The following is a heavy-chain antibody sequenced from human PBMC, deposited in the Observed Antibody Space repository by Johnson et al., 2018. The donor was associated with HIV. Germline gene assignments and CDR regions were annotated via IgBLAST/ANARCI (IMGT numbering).Heavy chain of an antibody. J-gene: IGHJ3*02. CDR3: AKDLFTDGGDGAFDI. Sequence: VQLVESGGGLVKPGGSLRLSCAASGFTFSDYYMSWIRQAPGKGLEWVAVIYSGDSTYYADSVKGRFTISRDNSKNTLYLQMNRLRAEDTAVYYCAKDLFTDGGDGAFDIWGQGTMVTVSS. CDR1: GFTFSDYY. CDR2: IYSGDST. D-gene: IGHD3-16*01. V-gene: IGHV3-66*01.